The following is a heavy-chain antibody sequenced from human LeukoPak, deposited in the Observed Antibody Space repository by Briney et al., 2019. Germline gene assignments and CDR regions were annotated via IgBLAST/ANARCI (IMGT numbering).Heavy chain of an antibody. J-gene: IGHJ5*02. Sequence: GGSLRLSCAASGFTFSSYEINWVRQAPGKGLEWVSYISSSGATIYYADSVKGRFTISRDNAKNSLYLQMNSLRAEDTAVYYCARLRGVNWFDPWGQGTLVTVSS. CDR1: GFTFSSYE. V-gene: IGHV3-48*03. D-gene: IGHD2-8*01. CDR3: ARLRGVNWFDP. CDR2: ISSSGATI.